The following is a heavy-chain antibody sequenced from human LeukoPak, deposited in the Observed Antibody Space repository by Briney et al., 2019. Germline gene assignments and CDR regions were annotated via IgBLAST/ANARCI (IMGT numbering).Heavy chain of an antibody. V-gene: IGHV1-69*01. D-gene: IGHD2-15*01. Sequence: SVKVSCKASGGTFSSYPISWVRQAPGQGLEWMGGIIPIFGRTNYAQKFQGRVTITADESTSTAYMELSSLRSDDAAVYYCARGGCGSCYRPSDAFDIWGQGTMVTVSS. CDR1: GGTFSSYP. CDR2: IIPIFGRT. J-gene: IGHJ3*02. CDR3: ARGGCGSCYRPSDAFDI.